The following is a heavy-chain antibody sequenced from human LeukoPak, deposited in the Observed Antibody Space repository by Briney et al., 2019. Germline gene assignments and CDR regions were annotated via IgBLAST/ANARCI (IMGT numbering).Heavy chain of an antibody. Sequence: GGSLRLSCETSGFSFSSYSMNWVRQAPGERPEWVSSISSSSTYVYYADSVKGRFTISRDDAKNSLFLQMNSLRAEDTAVYYCARDLLWLHYFDYWGQGTLVTVSS. CDR2: ISSSSTYV. CDR1: GFSFSSYS. V-gene: IGHV3-21*01. CDR3: ARDLLWLHYFDY. D-gene: IGHD2-2*01. J-gene: IGHJ4*02.